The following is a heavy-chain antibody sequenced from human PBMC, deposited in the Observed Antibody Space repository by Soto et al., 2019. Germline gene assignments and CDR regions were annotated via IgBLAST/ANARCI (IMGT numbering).Heavy chain of an antibody. V-gene: IGHV1-18*01. D-gene: IGHD6-13*01. J-gene: IGHJ1*01. CDR2: ISGYNGNT. CDR3: ARERDARRWSSDEYTKN. Sequence: GASVKVSCKASGYSFTSYCIHWVRQAPGQGLEWMGWISGYNGNTNYAQKLQGRVTMTTDTFTSTAYRELRSLRSDDTAAYYCARERDARRWSSDEYTKNWCQGTMVNV. CDR1: GYSFTSYC.